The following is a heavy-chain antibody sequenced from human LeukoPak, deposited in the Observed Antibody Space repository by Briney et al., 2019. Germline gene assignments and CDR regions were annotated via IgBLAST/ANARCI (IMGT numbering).Heavy chain of an antibody. J-gene: IGHJ3*02. CDR2: IYTSGST. Sequence: PSQTLSLTCTVSGGSISSGSYYWSWIRQPAGKGLEWIGRIYTSGSTNYNPSLKSRVTISVDTSKNQFSLKLSSVTAADTAVYYCARSQARKVTMIVVPTQDAFDIWGQGTMVTVSS. CDR3: ARSQARKVTMIVVPTQDAFDI. D-gene: IGHD3-22*01. CDR1: GGSISSGSYY. V-gene: IGHV4-61*02.